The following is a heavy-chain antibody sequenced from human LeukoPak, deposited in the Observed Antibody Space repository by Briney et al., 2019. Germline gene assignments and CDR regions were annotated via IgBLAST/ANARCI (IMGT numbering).Heavy chain of an antibody. D-gene: IGHD5-18*01. CDR3: AKTGDGGNTYGFPQSGDYYGMDV. J-gene: IGHJ6*02. Sequence: GGSLRLSCAASGFTFSSYSMNWVRQAPGKGLEWVSSISSSSSYIYYADSVKGRFTISRDNAKNSLYLQMNSLRAEDTAVYYCAKTGDGGNTYGFPQSGDYYGMDVWGQGTTVTVSS. CDR1: GFTFSSYS. CDR2: ISSSSSYI. V-gene: IGHV3-21*01.